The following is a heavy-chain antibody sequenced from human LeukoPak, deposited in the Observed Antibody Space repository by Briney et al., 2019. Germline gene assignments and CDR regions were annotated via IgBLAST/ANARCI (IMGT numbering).Heavy chain of an antibody. V-gene: IGHV3-30*03. J-gene: IGHJ4*02. CDR3: ARGKPRYGGNPNFDY. D-gene: IGHD4-23*01. CDR2: ISYDGSNK. CDR1: GFTFSSYG. Sequence: PGRSLRLSCAASGFTFSSYGMHWVRQAPGKGLEWVAVISYDGSNKYYADSVKGRFTISRDNSKNTLYLQMNSLRSEDTAVYYCARGKPRYGGNPNFDYWGQGTLVTVSS.